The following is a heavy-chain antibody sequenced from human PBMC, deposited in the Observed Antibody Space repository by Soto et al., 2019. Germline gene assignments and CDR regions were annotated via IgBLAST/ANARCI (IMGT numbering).Heavy chain of an antibody. V-gene: IGHV4-59*08. Sequence: SETLSLTCTVSGDSVSNHFWSWIRQPPGKGLEWIAFIHYSGTANYNPSLKSRVTISVDTPKNQFSLRLTSVTAADTAVYYCARHPRTSGGERTFDYWGQGTMVTVSS. J-gene: IGHJ4*02. CDR1: GDSVSNHF. CDR2: IHYSGTA. CDR3: ARHPRTSGGERTFDY. D-gene: IGHD2-21*01.